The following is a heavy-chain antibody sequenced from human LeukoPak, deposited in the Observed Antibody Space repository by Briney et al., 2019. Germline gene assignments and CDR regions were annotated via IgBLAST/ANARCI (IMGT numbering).Heavy chain of an antibody. CDR1: GGSFSGYY. CDR2: INHRGSA. CDR3: ARLGAYYYGSGSYYKARFDY. V-gene: IGHV4-34*01. Sequence: SETLSLTCAVYGGSFSGYYCSWIRQPPGKGLEWIGEINHRGSANYNPSLKSRVTISVDTSKNQFSLKLSSVTAADTAVYYCARLGAYYYGSGSYYKARFDYWGLGTLVTVSS. J-gene: IGHJ4*02. D-gene: IGHD3-10*01.